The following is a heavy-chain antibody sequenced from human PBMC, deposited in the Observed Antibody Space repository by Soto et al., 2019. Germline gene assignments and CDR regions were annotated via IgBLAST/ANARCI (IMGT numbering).Heavy chain of an antibody. V-gene: IGHV3-23*01. CDR1: GFTFNNYA. D-gene: IGHD2-15*01. J-gene: IGHJ4*02. CDR2: ISSTGGGT. CDR3: AKGHDIVVVPTVDY. Sequence: GGSLRLSCAASGFTFNNYAMSWVRQAPGKGLEWVSGISSTGGGTYYADPVKGRFTISRDNSKNTLFLQMNNLRAGDTALYYCAKGHDIVVVPTVDYWGQGTLVTVSS.